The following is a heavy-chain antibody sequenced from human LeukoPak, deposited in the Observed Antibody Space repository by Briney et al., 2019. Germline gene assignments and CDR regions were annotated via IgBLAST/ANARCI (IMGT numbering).Heavy chain of an antibody. Sequence: SETLSLTCTVSGGSISSYYWSWIRQPAGKGLEWIGRIYTSGSTNYNPSLKSRVTMSVDTSKNQFSLKLSSVTAADTAVYYCARDLIRTSLHYYYYYYMDVWGKGTTVTVSS. CDR3: ARDLIRTSLHYYYYYYMDV. D-gene: IGHD2-2*01. J-gene: IGHJ6*03. V-gene: IGHV4-4*07. CDR1: GGSISSYY. CDR2: IYTSGST.